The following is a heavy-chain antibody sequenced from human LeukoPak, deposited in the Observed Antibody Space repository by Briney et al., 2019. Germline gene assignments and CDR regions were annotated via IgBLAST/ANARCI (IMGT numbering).Heavy chain of an antibody. V-gene: IGHV4-34*01. Sequence: SETLSLTCAVYGGSFSGYYWSWIRQPPGKGLEWIGEINHSGSTYYNPSLKSRVTISVDTSKNQFSLKLSSVTAADTAVYYCARHMVVPAAAYYYYYMDVWGKGTTVTVSS. CDR3: ARHMVVPAAAYYYYYMDV. D-gene: IGHD2-2*01. CDR1: GGSFSGYY. J-gene: IGHJ6*03. CDR2: INHSGST.